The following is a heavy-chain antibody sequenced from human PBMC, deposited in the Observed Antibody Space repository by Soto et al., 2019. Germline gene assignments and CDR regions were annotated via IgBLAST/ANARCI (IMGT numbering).Heavy chain of an antibody. CDR1: GGSISSYY. CDR3: AREGWSSSWYNYYYGMDV. CDR2: IYYSGST. V-gene: IGHV4-59*01. J-gene: IGHJ6*02. Sequence: PSETLSLTCTVSGGSISSYYWSWIRQPPGKGLEWIGYIYYSGSTNYNPSLKSRVTISVDTSKNQFSLKLSSVTAADTAVYYCAREGWSSSWYNYYYGMDVWGQGTTVTVSS. D-gene: IGHD6-13*01.